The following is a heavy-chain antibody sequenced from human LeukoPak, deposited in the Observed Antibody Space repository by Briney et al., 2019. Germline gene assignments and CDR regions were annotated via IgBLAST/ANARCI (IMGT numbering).Heavy chain of an antibody. D-gene: IGHD5-18*01. CDR1: GFTFSSYG. J-gene: IGHJ5*02. CDR2: ISYDGSNK. CDR3: AKVEDTGPFDP. Sequence: GGSLRLSCAASGFTFSSYGMHWVRQAPGKGLEWVAVISYDGSNKYYADSVKGRFTISRDNSKNTLYLQMNSLRAEDTAAYYCAKVEDTGPFDPWGQGTLVTVSS. V-gene: IGHV3-30*18.